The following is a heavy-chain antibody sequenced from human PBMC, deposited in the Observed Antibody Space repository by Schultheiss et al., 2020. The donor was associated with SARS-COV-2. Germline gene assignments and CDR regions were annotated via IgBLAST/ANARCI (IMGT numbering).Heavy chain of an antibody. D-gene: IGHD6-13*01. V-gene: IGHV4-34*01. CDR2: INHSGST. J-gene: IGHJ4*02. CDR3: ARHSGSSWYLGDFDY. CDR1: GGSFSGYY. Sequence: SETLSLTCAVYGGSFSGYYWSWIRQPPGKGLEWIGEINHSGSTNYNPSLKSRVTISVDTSKNQFSLKLSSVTAADTAVYYCARHSGSSWYLGDFDYWGQGTLVTVSS.